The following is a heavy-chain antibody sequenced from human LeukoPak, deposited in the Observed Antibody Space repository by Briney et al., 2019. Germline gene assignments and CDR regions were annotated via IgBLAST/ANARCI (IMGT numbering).Heavy chain of an antibody. D-gene: IGHD4-17*01. CDR2: IYYNGIS. CDR3: AREDGDYESAFDI. Sequence: SETLSLTCTVSGGSISGYYWSWIRQPPGKGLEWIAYIYYNGISNYNPSLKSRVIISVDSSKNQFSLKLTSVTAADTAVYYCAREDGDYESAFDIWGQGTMVTVSS. V-gene: IGHV4-59*01. CDR1: GGSISGYY. J-gene: IGHJ3*02.